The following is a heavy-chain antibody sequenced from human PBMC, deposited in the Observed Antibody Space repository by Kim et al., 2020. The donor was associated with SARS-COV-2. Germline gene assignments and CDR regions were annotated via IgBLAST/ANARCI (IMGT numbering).Heavy chain of an antibody. CDR3: VKLFSSSWYKGFDP. D-gene: IGHD6-13*01. CDR1: GFTFRSYA. CDR2: ISDSGGGT. V-gene: IGHV3-23*01. Sequence: GGSLRLSCAASGFTFRSYAMSWVRQAPGKGLEWVSVISDSGGGTYFADSVKGRFTISRDNSKNTLYLQMNSLRAEDTAVYYCVKLFSSSWYKGFDPWGQGTLDTVSS. J-gene: IGHJ5*02.